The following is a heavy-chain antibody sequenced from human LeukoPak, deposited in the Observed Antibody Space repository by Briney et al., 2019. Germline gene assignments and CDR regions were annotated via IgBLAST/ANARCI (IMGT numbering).Heavy chain of an antibody. Sequence: ASVKVSCKASGYTFTSYGISWVRQAPGQGLEWMGWISAYNGNTNYAQKLQGRVTMTIDTSTSTAYMALRSLRSDDTAVNYCARDRGYYDFWSGYPVGYFDYWGQGTLVTVSS. CDR1: GYTFTSYG. CDR3: ARDRGYYDFWSGYPVGYFDY. V-gene: IGHV1-18*01. D-gene: IGHD3-3*01. J-gene: IGHJ4*02. CDR2: ISAYNGNT.